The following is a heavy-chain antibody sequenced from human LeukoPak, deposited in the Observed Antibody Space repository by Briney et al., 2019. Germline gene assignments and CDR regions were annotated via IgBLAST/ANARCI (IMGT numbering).Heavy chain of an antibody. CDR1: GYSFTSYW. Sequence: GESLKISCKGSGYSFTSYWIGWVRQMPGKGPEWMGIVYPGDSDTRYSPSFQGQVTISVDKSISTAFLQWSRLKASDTAMYHCARWLHELYYFDYWGQGTLVTVSS. CDR3: ARWLHELYYFDY. J-gene: IGHJ4*02. D-gene: IGHD5-24*01. V-gene: IGHV5-51*01. CDR2: VYPGDSDT.